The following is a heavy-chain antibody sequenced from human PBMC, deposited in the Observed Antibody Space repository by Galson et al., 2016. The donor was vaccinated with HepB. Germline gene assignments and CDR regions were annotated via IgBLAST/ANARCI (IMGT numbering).Heavy chain of an antibody. CDR2: IWFDGTNI. D-gene: IGHD3-22*01. V-gene: IGHV3-33*01. CDR3: ARDVSFDSRGYPAQVDAFDI. J-gene: IGHJ3*02. Sequence: SLRLSCAASGFSFRTYVMHWVRQAPGKGLEWVAAIWFDGTNICYADSARGRFTVSRDNPKSTLHLQMNALRAEDTAIYYCARDVSFDSRGYPAQVDAFDIWGQGTMVTVSS. CDR1: GFSFRTYV.